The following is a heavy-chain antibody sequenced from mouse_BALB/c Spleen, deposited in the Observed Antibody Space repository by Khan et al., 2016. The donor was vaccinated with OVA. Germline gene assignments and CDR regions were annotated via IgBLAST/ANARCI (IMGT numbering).Heavy chain of an antibody. Sequence: EVQLQESGPGLVKPSQSLSLTCTVTGYSITSDYAWNWIRQFPGNKLEWMGYISYSGSTTYNPSLKSRISITRDTSKNQFFLQLSSVTPEDTATYYCARWFTYWGQGTLVTVSA. J-gene: IGHJ3*01. V-gene: IGHV3-2*02. CDR3: ARWFTY. CDR2: ISYSGST. CDR1: GYSITSDYA.